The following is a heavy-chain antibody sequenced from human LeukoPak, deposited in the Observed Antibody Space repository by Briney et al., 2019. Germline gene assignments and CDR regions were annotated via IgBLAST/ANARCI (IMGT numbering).Heavy chain of an antibody. Sequence: SGGSLTLSCAASGFTFSSYAMSWIRQAPGKGLEWVADIYGSGGSKYYADPEKRRFTISSNNSKNTSQLQINSLRADAAAVYCGAKLRTGSGSYYFDPWGQGTLVTVSS. D-gene: IGHD3-10*01. CDR2: IYGSGGSK. J-gene: IGHJ5*02. CDR1: GFTFSSYA. V-gene: IGHV3-23*01. CDR3: AKLRTGSGSYYFDP.